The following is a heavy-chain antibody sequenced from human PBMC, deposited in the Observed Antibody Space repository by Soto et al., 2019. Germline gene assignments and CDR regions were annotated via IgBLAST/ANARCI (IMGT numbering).Heavy chain of an antibody. CDR2: ISYDGSDK. D-gene: IGHD3-3*01. V-gene: IGHV3-30*03. J-gene: IGHJ4*02. CDR3: ATMERLFDY. CDR1: GFTFSDYG. Sequence: GGSLRLSCAASGFTFSDYGMHWVRMAPSTGLEWVAVISYDGSDKYYADSVKGRFTISRDNSKNRLYLQMNSLRAEDTVVYYCATMERLFDYWGQGTLVTVSS.